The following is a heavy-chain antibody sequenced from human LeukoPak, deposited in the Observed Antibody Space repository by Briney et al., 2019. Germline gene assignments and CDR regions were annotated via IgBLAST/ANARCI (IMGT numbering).Heavy chain of an antibody. V-gene: IGHV3-9*03. D-gene: IGHD3-16*01. CDR3: VREVKEGGYFDY. CDR1: GFTFEDYA. CDR2: ISWNSGSI. J-gene: IGHJ4*02. Sequence: GRSLRLSCAASGFTFEDYAMHWVRQAPGKGLEWVSGISWNSGSIGYGDSVKGRFTISRDNPRNSVYLQMNSLRTEDLALSYCVREVKEGGYFDYWGQGILVTVSS.